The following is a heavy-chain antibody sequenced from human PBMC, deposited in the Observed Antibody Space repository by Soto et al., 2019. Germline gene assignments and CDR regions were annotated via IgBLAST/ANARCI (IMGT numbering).Heavy chain of an antibody. D-gene: IGHD1-7*01. Sequence: ASVKVSCKASGYTFTSYAMHWVRQAPGQRLEWMGWINAGNGNTKYSQKFQGIVTITRDTSASTAYMELSSLRSEDTAVYYCARGIGPGTTGYYYYYMDVWGKGTTVTVSS. CDR1: GYTFTSYA. CDR3: ARGIGPGTTGYYYYYMDV. J-gene: IGHJ6*03. V-gene: IGHV1-3*01. CDR2: INAGNGNT.